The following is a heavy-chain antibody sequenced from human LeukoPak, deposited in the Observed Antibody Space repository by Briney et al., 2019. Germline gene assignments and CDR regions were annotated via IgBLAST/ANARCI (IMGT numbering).Heavy chain of an antibody. Sequence: GGSLRLSCAASGFTFGSYGMHWVRQAPGKGLEWVAVIWYDGSNKYYADFVKGRFTISRDNSKNTLYLQMNSLRAEDTAVYYCARGTLWFGELSHIFDYWGQGTLVTVSS. D-gene: IGHD3-10*01. J-gene: IGHJ4*02. CDR1: GFTFGSYG. V-gene: IGHV3-33*01. CDR3: ARGTLWFGELSHIFDY. CDR2: IWYDGSNK.